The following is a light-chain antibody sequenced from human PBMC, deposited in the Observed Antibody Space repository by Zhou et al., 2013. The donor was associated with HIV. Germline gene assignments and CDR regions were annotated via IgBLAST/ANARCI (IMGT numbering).Light chain of an antibody. V-gene: IGKV1-27*01. CDR1: QDITNS. Sequence: DIQMTQSPSTLSASVGDSVTITCRASQDITNSLAWYQQKPGKVPNLLIYGASTLHSGVPSRFRGSRSGTTFTLTISSLEPEDFAVYYCQQRSNWPPRTFGGGTKVEIK. CDR3: QQRSNWPPRT. CDR2: GAS. J-gene: IGKJ4*01.